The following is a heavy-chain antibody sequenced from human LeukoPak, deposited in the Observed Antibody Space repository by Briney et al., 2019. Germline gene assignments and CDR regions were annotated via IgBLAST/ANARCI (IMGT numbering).Heavy chain of an antibody. CDR3: AREGNPAVPIDY. Sequence: SETLSLTCTVSGYSISSGYYWGWIRQPPGKGLEWIGSIYHSGSTYYNPSLKSRVTISVDTSKNQFSLKLSSVTAADTAVYYCAREGNPAVPIDYWGQGTLVTVS. CDR2: IYHSGST. V-gene: IGHV4-38-2*02. D-gene: IGHD6-25*01. J-gene: IGHJ4*02. CDR1: GYSISSGYY.